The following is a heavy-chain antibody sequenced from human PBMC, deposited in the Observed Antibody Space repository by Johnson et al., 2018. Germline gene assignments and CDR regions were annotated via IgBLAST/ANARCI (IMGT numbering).Heavy chain of an antibody. CDR2: IRSKIDGGTT. CDR1: GFAFSDAR. V-gene: IGHV3-15*07. D-gene: IGHD2-21*02. Sequence: VQLVESGGGLVKPGGSLRLSCAASGFAFSDARMSWVRQAPGRGLEWVGRIRSKIDGGTTDLAAPVKDRFIVSRDDSKNTVYLQMNSLKIEDTAVYYCINPRDKCRGDCLQHWGQGALVTVSS. J-gene: IGHJ1*01. CDR3: INPRDKCRGDCLQH.